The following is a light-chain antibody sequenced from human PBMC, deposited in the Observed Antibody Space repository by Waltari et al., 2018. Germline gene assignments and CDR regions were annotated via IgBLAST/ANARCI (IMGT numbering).Light chain of an antibody. CDR1: QGISRY. CDR2: AAS. V-gene: IGKV1-9*01. CDR3: QELNTYPQSLT. J-gene: IGKJ4*01. Sequence: DIQLTQSPSFLSASIGDRVTITCRASQGISRYLAWYQQKPGKAPKLQIYAASTLQSGVPSRFSVSGSGTEFTLTISSLQPEDFATYYCQELNTYPQSLTFGGGTKVEI.